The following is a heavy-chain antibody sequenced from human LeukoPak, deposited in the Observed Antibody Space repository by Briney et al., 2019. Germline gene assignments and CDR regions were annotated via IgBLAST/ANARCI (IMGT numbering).Heavy chain of an antibody. CDR1: GYTFTGYY. CDR2: INPNSGGT. V-gene: IGHV1-2*02. J-gene: IGHJ4*02. D-gene: IGHD3-10*01. CDR3: AKALHRGVIITPIDQ. Sequence: ASVKVSCKASGYTFTGYYMHWVRQAPGQGLEWMGWINPNSGGTNYAQKFQGRVTMTRDTSISTAYMELSRLRSDDTALYYCAKALHRGVIITPIDQWGQGTLVTVSS.